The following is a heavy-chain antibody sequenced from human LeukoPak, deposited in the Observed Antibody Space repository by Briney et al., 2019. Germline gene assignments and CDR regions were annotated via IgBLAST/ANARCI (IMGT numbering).Heavy chain of an antibody. V-gene: IGHV3-23*01. Sequence: GGSLCFSCAASGFTFSSIARGWVAKGQGKGLKWVLAIGSGGSSTYDADSVKGRFTISRDNSKNTLYLQMNSLRAEDTAVYYCAKGVAGTWGDFDYWGQGTLVTVSS. D-gene: IGHD6-19*01. CDR1: GFTFSSIA. CDR3: AKGVAGTWGDFDY. CDR2: IGSGGSST. J-gene: IGHJ4*02.